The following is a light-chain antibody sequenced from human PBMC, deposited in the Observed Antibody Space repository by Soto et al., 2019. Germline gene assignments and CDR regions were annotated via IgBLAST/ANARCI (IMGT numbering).Light chain of an antibody. V-gene: IGKV1D-12*01. CDR2: ATS. CDR3: QQARSFPVT. J-gene: IGKJ5*01. Sequence: DIQMTQSPSSLSASVLDTASSTGLSSQDVGRWLSWYQQKPGKAPKILIFATSTLQSGVPSRFSGSGSGTDFTLTITSLQSEDFATYYCQQARSFPVTFGQGTRLEIK. CDR1: QDVGRW.